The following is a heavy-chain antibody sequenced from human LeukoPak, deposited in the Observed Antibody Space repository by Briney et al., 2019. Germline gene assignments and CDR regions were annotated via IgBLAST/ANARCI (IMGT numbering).Heavy chain of an antibody. V-gene: IGHV4-59*01. CDR1: GGSISSYY. CDR2: IYYSGST. Sequence: SETLSLTCTVSGGSISSYYWSWIRQPPGKGLEWIGYIYYSGSTNYNPSLKSRDTISVDTSKNQFSLKVRSVTAADTAVHYCAREGFLGSGSYPDYWGQGTLVTVSS. CDR3: AREGFLGSGSYPDY. D-gene: IGHD3-10*01. J-gene: IGHJ4*02.